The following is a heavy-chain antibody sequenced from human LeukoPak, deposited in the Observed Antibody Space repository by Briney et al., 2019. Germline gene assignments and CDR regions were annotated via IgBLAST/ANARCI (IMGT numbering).Heavy chain of an antibody. CDR3: AKDRRFNDAFDI. Sequence: GGSLRLSCAASGFTFSHYYMSWVRQAPGKGLEWVANIKQDGSEQFYLDSVKGRFTISRDNAKNALYLQMHSLRAEDAAVYYCAKDRRFNDAFDIWGQGTMVTVSS. CDR1: GFTFSHYY. V-gene: IGHV3-7*03. J-gene: IGHJ3*02. CDR2: IKQDGSEQ.